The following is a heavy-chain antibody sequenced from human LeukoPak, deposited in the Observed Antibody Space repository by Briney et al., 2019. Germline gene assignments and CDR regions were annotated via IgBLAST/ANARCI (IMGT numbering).Heavy chain of an antibody. J-gene: IGHJ4*02. Sequence: GESLKISCKGSGYIFTSYWIAWVRQMPGKGLEWMGIIYPGDSDTTYSPSFQGQVTISADKSISTAYLQWSSLKASDTAMCYCARRVPAAIDYFDYWGQGTLVTVSS. V-gene: IGHV5-51*01. D-gene: IGHD2-2*01. CDR1: GYIFTSYW. CDR2: IYPGDSDT. CDR3: ARRVPAAIDYFDY.